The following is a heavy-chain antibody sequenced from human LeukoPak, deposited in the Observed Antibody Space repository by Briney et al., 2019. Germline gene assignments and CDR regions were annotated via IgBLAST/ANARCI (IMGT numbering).Heavy chain of an antibody. Sequence: ASVKLSCKASGYIFTSYYMHWVRQAPGQGPEWMGKINPSGGSTSYAQKFQGRVTMTRDTSTSTVYMELSSLRSEDMAVYYCARDPCGGDCHFDYWGQGALVTVSS. CDR3: ARDPCGGDCHFDY. D-gene: IGHD2-21*02. CDR2: INPSGGST. J-gene: IGHJ4*02. CDR1: GYIFTSYY. V-gene: IGHV1-46*01.